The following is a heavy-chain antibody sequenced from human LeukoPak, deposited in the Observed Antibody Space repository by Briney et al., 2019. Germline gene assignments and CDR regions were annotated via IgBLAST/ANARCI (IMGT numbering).Heavy chain of an antibody. CDR1: GGSISSYY. CDR2: IYTSGST. Sequence: SETLSLTCTVSGGSISSYYWSWIRQPAGKGLEWIGRIYTSGSTNYNPFLKSRVTMSVDTSKNQFSLKLSSVTAADTAVYYCARDVPYQLHGGWFDPWGQGTLVTVSS. J-gene: IGHJ5*02. CDR3: ARDVPYQLHGGWFDP. D-gene: IGHD2-2*01. V-gene: IGHV4-4*07.